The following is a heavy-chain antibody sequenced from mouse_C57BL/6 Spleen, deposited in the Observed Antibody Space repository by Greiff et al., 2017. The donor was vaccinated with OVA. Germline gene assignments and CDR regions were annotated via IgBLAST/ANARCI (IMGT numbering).Heavy chain of an antibody. CDR1: GYTFTSYW. Sequence: QVQLQQPGAELVKPGASVKMSCKASGYTFTSYWITWVKQRPGQGLEWIGDIYPGSGSTNYNEKFKSKATLTVDTSSSTAYMQLSSLTSEDSAVYYGARGGNYYGSSPWFAYWGQGTLVTVSA. D-gene: IGHD1-1*01. J-gene: IGHJ3*01. CDR2: IYPGSGST. V-gene: IGHV1-55*01. CDR3: ARGGNYYGSSPWFAY.